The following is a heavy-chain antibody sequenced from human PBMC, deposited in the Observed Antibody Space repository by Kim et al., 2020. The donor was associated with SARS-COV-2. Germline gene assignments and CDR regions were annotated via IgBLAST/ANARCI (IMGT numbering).Heavy chain of an antibody. V-gene: IGHV3-23*01. Sequence: GGSLRLSCAASGFTFSSYAMSWVRQAPGKGLEWVSAISGSGGSTYYADSVKGRFTISRDNSRNTLYLQMNSLRAEDTAVYYCAKVFTMIVVYDYWGQGTLVTVSS. J-gene: IGHJ4*02. D-gene: IGHD3-22*01. CDR2: ISGSGGST. CDR3: AKVFTMIVVYDY. CDR1: GFTFSSYA.